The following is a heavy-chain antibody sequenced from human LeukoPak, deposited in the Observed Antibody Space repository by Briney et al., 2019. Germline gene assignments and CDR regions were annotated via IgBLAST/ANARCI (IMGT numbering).Heavy chain of an antibody. J-gene: IGHJ4*02. D-gene: IGHD3-22*01. CDR3: ARVYPEYCYDSSGYSYYFDY. CDR1: GFTVSSNY. V-gene: IGHV3-53*01. CDR2: IYSGGST. Sequence: GGSLRLSCAASGFTVSSNYMSWVRQAPGKGLEWVSVIYSGGSTYYADSVKGRFTISRDNSKNTLYLQMNSLRAEDTAVYYCARVYPEYCYDSSGYSYYFDYWGQGTLVTVSS.